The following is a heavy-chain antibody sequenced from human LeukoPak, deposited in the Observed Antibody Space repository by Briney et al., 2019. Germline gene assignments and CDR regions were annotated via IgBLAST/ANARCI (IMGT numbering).Heavy chain of an antibody. CDR3: ARGPHVLRFLEWSDY. J-gene: IGHJ4*02. CDR2: INHSGST. CDR1: GGSFSVYY. D-gene: IGHD3-3*01. V-gene: IGHV4-34*01. Sequence: SETLSLTCAVYGGSFSVYYWSWIRQPPGKGLEWIGEINHSGSTNYNPSLKSRVTISVDTSKNQFSLKLSSVTAADTAVYYCARGPHVLRFLEWSDYWGQGTLVTVSS.